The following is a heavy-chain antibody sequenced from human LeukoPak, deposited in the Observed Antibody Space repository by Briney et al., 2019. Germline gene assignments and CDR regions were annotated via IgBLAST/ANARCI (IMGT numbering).Heavy chain of an antibody. CDR2: IIPIFGIA. CDR3: AREPDSYFDY. Sequence: GASVKVSCKASGGTFSSYAISWVRQAPGQGLEWMGRIIPIFGIANYAQKFQGRVTITADKSTSTAYMELSSLRSEDTAVYYCAREPDSYFDYWGQGTLVTVSS. D-gene: IGHD1-14*01. J-gene: IGHJ4*02. V-gene: IGHV1-69*04. CDR1: GGTFSSYA.